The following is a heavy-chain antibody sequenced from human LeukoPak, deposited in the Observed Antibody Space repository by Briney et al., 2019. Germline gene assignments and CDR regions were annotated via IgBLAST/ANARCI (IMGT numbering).Heavy chain of an antibody. D-gene: IGHD6-6*01. V-gene: IGHV4-39*01. CDR2: IYYSGST. J-gene: IGHJ4*02. Sequence: SSETLSLTCTVSGGSISSSSYYWGWIRQPPGKGLEWIGSIYYSGSTYYNPSLKSRVTISVDTSKNQFSLKLSSVTAADTAVYYCARHGGSSGRFRWVSRDYWGQGTLVTVSS. CDR3: ARHGGSSGRFRWVSRDY. CDR1: GGSISSSSYY.